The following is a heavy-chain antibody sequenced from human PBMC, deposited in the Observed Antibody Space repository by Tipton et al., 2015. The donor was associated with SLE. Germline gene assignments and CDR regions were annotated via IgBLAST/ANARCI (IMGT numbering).Heavy chain of an antibody. CDR3: ARQSPRFDP. V-gene: IGHV4-39*01. CDR2: MYYSGST. J-gene: IGHJ5*02. Sequence: TLSLTCTVSGDSINSSNYFWGWIRQPPRKGLEWIGSMYYSGSTFYNPSLRSRVTMSLDTSKNQFSLNLSSVTAADTAVYYCARQSPRFDPWGQGTLVTVSS. CDR1: GDSINSSNYF.